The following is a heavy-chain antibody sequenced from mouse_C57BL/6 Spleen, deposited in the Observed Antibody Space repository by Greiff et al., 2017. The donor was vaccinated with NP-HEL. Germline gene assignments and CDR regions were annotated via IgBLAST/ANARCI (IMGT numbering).Heavy chain of an antibody. CDR2: ISSGSRTI. J-gene: IGHJ4*01. Sequence: EVQLVESGGGLVKPGGSLKLSCAASGFTFSDYGMHWVRQAPEKGLEWVAYISSGSRTIYYADTVKGRFTISRDNAKNTLFLQMTSLRSEDTAMYYCARPGYGYDGYYNYAMDYWGQGTSVTVSS. CDR3: ARPGYGYDGYYNYAMDY. D-gene: IGHD2-3*01. V-gene: IGHV5-17*01. CDR1: GFTFSDYG.